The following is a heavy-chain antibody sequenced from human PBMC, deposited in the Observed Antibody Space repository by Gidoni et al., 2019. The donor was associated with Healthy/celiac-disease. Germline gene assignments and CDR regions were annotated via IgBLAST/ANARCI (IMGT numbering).Heavy chain of an antibody. Sequence: EVQLVESGGGLVKPGGSLRLSCAASGFTFSNAWMSWVRQATGKWREWVGRIKRKTDGGTTDYAAPVKGRFTIARDDSKNTLYLQMNSLKTEDTAVYYCTTGWFWGSQDYWGQGTLVTVSS. V-gene: IGHV3-15*01. J-gene: IGHJ4*02. D-gene: IGHD3-16*01. CDR2: IKRKTDGGTT. CDR3: TTGWFWGSQDY. CDR1: GFTFSNAW.